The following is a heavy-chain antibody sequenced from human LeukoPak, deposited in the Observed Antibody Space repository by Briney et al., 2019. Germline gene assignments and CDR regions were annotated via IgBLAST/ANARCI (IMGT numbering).Heavy chain of an antibody. CDR1: GFTFSSYA. Sequence: GGSLRLSCAAPGFTFSSYAMHWVRQAPGKGLEWVAVISYDGSNKYYADSVKGRFTISRDNSKNTLYLQMNSLRAEDTAVYYCARGYDILTGYQYYFDYWGQGTLVTVSS. J-gene: IGHJ4*02. CDR2: ISYDGSNK. CDR3: ARGYDILTGYQYYFDY. D-gene: IGHD3-9*01. V-gene: IGHV3-30-3*01.